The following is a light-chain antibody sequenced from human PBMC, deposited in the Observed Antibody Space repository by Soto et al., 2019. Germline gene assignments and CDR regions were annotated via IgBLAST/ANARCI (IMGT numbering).Light chain of an antibody. V-gene: IGLV1-40*01. CDR2: ENK. CDR1: SSNIGAGYE. CDR3: QSYDSSLSGYV. Sequence: QPVLTQPPSVSEAPGQRVTISCTGSSSNIGAGYEAHWYQQVPGTAPKLLIYENKNRPSGVPDRFSGSKSGTSASLAITGLQAEDEAEYYCQSYDSSLSGYVFGTGTKLTVL. J-gene: IGLJ1*01.